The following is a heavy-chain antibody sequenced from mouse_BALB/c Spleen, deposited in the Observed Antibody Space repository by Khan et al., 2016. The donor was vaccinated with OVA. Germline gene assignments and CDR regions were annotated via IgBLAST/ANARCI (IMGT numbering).Heavy chain of an antibody. CDR3: ARVYGGYFDY. V-gene: IGHV3-2*02. Sequence: EVQLQESGPGLVKPSQSLSLTCTATGYSITTDYAWNWIRQFPGNKLEWMGYICYSGNTKYNPSLKSRISITRGSSKNQFFLQLKSVTTEDTARYYCARVYGGYFDYWGQGTTLTVSS. D-gene: IGHD1-1*01. CDR1: GYSITTDYA. CDR2: ICYSGNT. J-gene: IGHJ2*01.